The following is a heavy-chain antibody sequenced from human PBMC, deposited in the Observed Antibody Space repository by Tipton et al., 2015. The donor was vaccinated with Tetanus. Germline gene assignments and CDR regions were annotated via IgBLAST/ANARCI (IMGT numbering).Heavy chain of an antibody. J-gene: IGHJ3*01. D-gene: IGHD3-22*01. CDR1: GGSIGSGTFY. CDR2: IYSYSGST. CDR3: ARDLSGFLFDAFDL. V-gene: IGHV4-39*02. Sequence: TLSLTCTVSGGSIGSGTFYWGWIRQPPGKGLEWIGSIYSYSGSTDYNPSLRSRVTISLDTSKNQFSLRLNSMTAADTAVYYCARDLSGFLFDAFDLWGQGIMVTVSS.